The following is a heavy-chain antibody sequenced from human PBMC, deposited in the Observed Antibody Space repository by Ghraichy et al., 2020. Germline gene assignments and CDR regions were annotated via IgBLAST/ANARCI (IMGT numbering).Heavy chain of an antibody. J-gene: IGHJ4*02. V-gene: IGHV4-34*01. Sequence: SETLPLTCAVYGGSFSGYYWSWIRQPPGKGLEWIGEINHSGSTNYNPSLKSRVTISVDTSKNQFSLKLSSVTAADTAVYYCARWGYCSGGSCGRSPFDYWGQGTLVTVSS. CDR1: GGSFSGYY. CDR3: ARWGYCSGGSCGRSPFDY. CDR2: INHSGST. D-gene: IGHD2-15*01.